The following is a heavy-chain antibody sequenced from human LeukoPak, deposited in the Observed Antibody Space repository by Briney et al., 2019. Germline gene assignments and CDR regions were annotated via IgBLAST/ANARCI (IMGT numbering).Heavy chain of an antibody. J-gene: IGHJ4*02. CDR1: GFTFNSHW. D-gene: IGHD3-22*01. CDR3: ARSPRGSRYSNFDL. CDR2: INSDGRST. V-gene: IGHV3-74*01. Sequence: GSLRLSCAASGFTFNSHWMHWVRQGPGKGLVWVSRINSDGRSTSYADSVKGRFTISRDNAKNSLYLQMDSLRAEDTAVYFCARSPRGSRYSNFDLWGQGTLVTVSS.